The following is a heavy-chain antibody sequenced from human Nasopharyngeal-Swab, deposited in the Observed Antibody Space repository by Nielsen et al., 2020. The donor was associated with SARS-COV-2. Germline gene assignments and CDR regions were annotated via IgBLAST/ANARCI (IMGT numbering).Heavy chain of an antibody. V-gene: IGHV4-4*07. Sequence: WIRSPQGRDWSGLGVSIPVGAPTTTPPLKSRVTMSVDTSKNQFSLKLSSVTAADTAVYYCARGLEWLDYWGQGTLVTVSS. CDR3: ARGLEWLDY. D-gene: IGHD3-3*01. J-gene: IGHJ4*02. CDR2: SIPVGAP.